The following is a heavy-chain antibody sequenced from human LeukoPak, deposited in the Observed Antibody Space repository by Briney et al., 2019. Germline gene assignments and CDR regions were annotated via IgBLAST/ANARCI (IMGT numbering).Heavy chain of an antibody. Sequence: GESLKISCKGSGYSFTSYWIGWVCQMPGKGLEWMGIIYPGDSDTRYSPSFQGQVTISADKSISTAYLQWSSLKASDTAMYYCARISRDGYNAYYYYYMDVWGKGTTVTVSS. CDR1: GYSFTSYW. V-gene: IGHV5-51*01. CDR2: IYPGDSDT. CDR3: ARISRDGYNAYYYYYMDV. J-gene: IGHJ6*03. D-gene: IGHD5-24*01.